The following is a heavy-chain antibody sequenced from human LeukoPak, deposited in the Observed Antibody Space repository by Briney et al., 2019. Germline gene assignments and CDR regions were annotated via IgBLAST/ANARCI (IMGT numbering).Heavy chain of an antibody. CDR2: IIPIFGTA. J-gene: IGHJ5*02. V-gene: IGHV1-69*13. CDR3: ARKRGGDSNWFDP. CDR1: GGTFSSYA. D-gene: IGHD2-21*02. Sequence: ASVKVSCKASGGTFSSYAISWMRQAPGQGLEWMGGIIPIFGTANYAQKFQGRVTITADESTSTAYMELSSLRSEDTAVYYCARKRGGDSNWFDPWGQGTLVTVSS.